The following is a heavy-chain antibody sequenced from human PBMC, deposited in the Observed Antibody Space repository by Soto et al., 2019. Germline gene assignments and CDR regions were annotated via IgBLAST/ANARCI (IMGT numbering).Heavy chain of an antibody. CDR1: GFTFSSYG. J-gene: IGHJ3*02. CDR2: ISYDGSNK. D-gene: IGHD3-10*01. Sequence: QVQLVESGGGVVQPGRSLRLSCAASGFTFSSYGMHWVRQAPGKGLEWVAVISYDGSNKYYADSVKGRFTISRDNSKNTLYLQMNSLIAEDTAVYYCAKDFSVSSSGYDAFDIWGQGTMVTVSS. V-gene: IGHV3-30*18. CDR3: AKDFSVSSSGYDAFDI.